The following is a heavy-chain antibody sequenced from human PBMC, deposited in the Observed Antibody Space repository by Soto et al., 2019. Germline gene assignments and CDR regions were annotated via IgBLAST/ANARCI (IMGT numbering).Heavy chain of an antibody. CDR1: GFTLSDTW. V-gene: IGHV3-74*01. Sequence: EVQLVESGGGLVQPGESLRLSCAASGFTLSDTWLHWVRQAPGKGLVWVSRIKFDGSSANYADSVKGRFTISRDNAKDTVYLQMNSLGAEDTAVYYCARGVRGHYGFDVWGQGTMVTVSS. CDR3: ARGVRGHYGFDV. CDR2: IKFDGSSA. J-gene: IGHJ3*01. D-gene: IGHD3-10*01.